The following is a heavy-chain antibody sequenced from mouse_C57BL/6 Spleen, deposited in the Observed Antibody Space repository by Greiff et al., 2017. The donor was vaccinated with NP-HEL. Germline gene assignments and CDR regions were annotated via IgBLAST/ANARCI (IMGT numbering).Heavy chain of an antibody. CDR1: GFTFSSYA. J-gene: IGHJ2*01. CDR2: ISDGGSYT. D-gene: IGHD1-1*01. CDR3: ASEEDYYGSSHFDY. V-gene: IGHV5-4*03. Sequence: DVMLVESGGGLVKPGGSLKLSCAASGFTFSSYAMSWVRQTPDKRLEWVATISDGGSYTYYPDNVTGRFTISRDNAKNYLYLQRSQLKSEDTAMYYGASEEDYYGSSHFDYWGQGTTLTVSS.